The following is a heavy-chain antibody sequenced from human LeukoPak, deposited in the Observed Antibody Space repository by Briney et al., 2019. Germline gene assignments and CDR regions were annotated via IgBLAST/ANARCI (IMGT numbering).Heavy chain of an antibody. J-gene: IGHJ5*02. CDR1: GFTFSSYG. V-gene: IGHV3-30*02. CDR3: AKGVGRSTAGWVIDP. Sequence: GGSLRLSCAASGFTFSSYGMHWVHQAPGKGLGWVAFIRYDGSNKYYADSVKGRFTISRDNSKNTLYLQMNSLRAEDTAVYYCAKGVGRSTAGWVIDPWGQGTLVTVSS. D-gene: IGHD6-13*01. CDR2: IRYDGSNK.